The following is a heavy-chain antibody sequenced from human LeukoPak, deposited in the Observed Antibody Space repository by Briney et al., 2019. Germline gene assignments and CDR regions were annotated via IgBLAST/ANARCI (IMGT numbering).Heavy chain of an antibody. D-gene: IGHD3-3*01. J-gene: IGHJ6*02. Sequence: GGSLRLSCAASGFTFSSYAMSWVRQAPGKGLEWVSAISGSGGSTYYADSVKGRFTISRDNSKNTLYLQMNSLRAEDTAVYYCAKVDYDFWSGYYRTTSLGMDVWGQGTTATVSS. CDR2: ISGSGGST. CDR3: AKVDYDFWSGYYRTTSLGMDV. V-gene: IGHV3-23*01. CDR1: GFTFSSYA.